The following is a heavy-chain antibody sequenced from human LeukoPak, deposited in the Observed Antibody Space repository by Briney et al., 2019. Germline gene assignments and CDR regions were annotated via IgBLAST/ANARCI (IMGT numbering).Heavy chain of an antibody. Sequence: GGSLRLSYAASGFTFSTYWMHWVRQAPGKGLVWLSRTSNDGSSTTYADSVKGRFTISRDNTKNTLYVQMDSLRPGDTAVYYCARGIWRSYGLDVWGQGTTVTVSS. CDR2: TSNDGSST. CDR3: ARGIWRSYGLDV. J-gene: IGHJ6*02. V-gene: IGHV3-74*01. CDR1: GFTFSTYW.